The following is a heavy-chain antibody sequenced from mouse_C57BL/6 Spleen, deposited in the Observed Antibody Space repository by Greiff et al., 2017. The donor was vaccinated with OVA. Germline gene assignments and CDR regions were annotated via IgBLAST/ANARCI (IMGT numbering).Heavy chain of an antibody. CDR3: ARGGDYDGAWFSY. J-gene: IGHJ3*01. CDR2: ISDGGSNT. CDR1: GFTFSSYA. D-gene: IGHD2-4*01. V-gene: IGHV5-4*01. Sequence: EVQLQESGGGLVKPGGSLKLSCAASGFTFSSYAMSWVRQTPEKRLEWVATISDGGSNTSYPENVTGRFTISSDNAKNNLYLQMSHRKSEDTAMYYCARGGDYDGAWFSYWGQGALVTFSA.